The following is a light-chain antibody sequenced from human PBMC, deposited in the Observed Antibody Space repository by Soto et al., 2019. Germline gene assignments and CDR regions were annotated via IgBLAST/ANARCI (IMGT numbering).Light chain of an antibody. CDR1: QGISSY. Sequence: AIQLTQSPYSLSASVGDRVSLTCLASQGISSYLAWYQQKPGKAPKLLIYAASSLQSGVPSRFSGSGSGTDFTLTISSLQPEDFATYYCLQDYNYPRTFGQGTKVDIK. J-gene: IGKJ1*01. CDR2: AAS. V-gene: IGKV1-6*01. CDR3: LQDYNYPRT.